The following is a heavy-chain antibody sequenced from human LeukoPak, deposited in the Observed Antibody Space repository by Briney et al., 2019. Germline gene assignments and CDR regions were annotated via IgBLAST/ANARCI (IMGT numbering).Heavy chain of an antibody. CDR1: GFASSSHW. CDR3: ARDPGWGALDH. CDR2: INQDGSRK. Sequence: GGSLRLSCAASGFASSSHWTNWVSHAPGKGLEWVAIINQDGSRKSSADSVKGRFTNSRDNAKNLLYLQMNSLRAEDTAVYYCARDPGWGALDHWGQGTLVTVS. D-gene: IGHD3-16*01. J-gene: IGHJ4*02. V-gene: IGHV3-7*01.